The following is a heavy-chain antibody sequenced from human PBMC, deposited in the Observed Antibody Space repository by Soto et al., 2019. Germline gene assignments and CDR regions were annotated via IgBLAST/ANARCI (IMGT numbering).Heavy chain of an antibody. V-gene: IGHV4-59*08. CDR2: IYYSGST. Sequence: SDTLSLTCTVAGRSIIIDYRTWIRQHPGKGLEWIGYIYYSGSTNYNPSLKSRVTISVDTSKNPFSLKLSSVTAADTAVYYCARRYGLSAFDIWGQGTMVTVS. D-gene: IGHD3-10*01. CDR3: ARRYGLSAFDI. J-gene: IGHJ3*02. CDR1: GRSIIIDY.